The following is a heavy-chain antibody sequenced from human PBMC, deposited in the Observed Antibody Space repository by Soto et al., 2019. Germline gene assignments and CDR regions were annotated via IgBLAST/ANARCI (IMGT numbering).Heavy chain of an antibody. Sequence: DSVKGRFTISRDNSKNTLYLQMNSLRAEDTAVYYCATDSMPLPNCYFDLWGRGTLVTVSS. V-gene: IGHV3-30*02. CDR3: ATDSMPLPNCYFDL. J-gene: IGHJ2*01. D-gene: IGHD2-2*01.